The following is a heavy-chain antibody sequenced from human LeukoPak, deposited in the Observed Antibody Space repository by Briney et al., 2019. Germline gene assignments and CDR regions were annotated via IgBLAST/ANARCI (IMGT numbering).Heavy chain of an antibody. CDR1: GFTFDDYG. Sequence: RTGGSLRLSCAASGFTFDDYGMSWVRQAPGKGLEWVSGINWSGGSTGYADSVKGRFTISRDNAKNSLYLQMNSLRGEDTAVYYCARDHSALASYPNPWGQGTLVTVSS. CDR2: INWSGGST. J-gene: IGHJ5*02. CDR3: ARDHSALASYPNP. D-gene: IGHD3-10*01. V-gene: IGHV3-20*04.